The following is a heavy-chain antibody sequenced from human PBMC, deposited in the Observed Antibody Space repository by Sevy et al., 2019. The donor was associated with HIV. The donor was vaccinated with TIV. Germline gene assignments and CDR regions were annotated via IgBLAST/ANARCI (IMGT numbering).Heavy chain of an antibody. V-gene: IGHV3-7*01. D-gene: IGHD5-18*01. CDR1: GFTFSNYW. J-gene: IGHJ5*02. CDR3: ARGHTGMAT. Sequence: GGSLRLSCAASGFTFSNYWMSWVRQAPGNGLEWVANIKPEGSEKNYVDSVEGRFTISRDNAKNSLSLQMNSLRVEDTAVYYCARGHTGMATWGQGTLVTVSS. CDR2: IKPEGSEK.